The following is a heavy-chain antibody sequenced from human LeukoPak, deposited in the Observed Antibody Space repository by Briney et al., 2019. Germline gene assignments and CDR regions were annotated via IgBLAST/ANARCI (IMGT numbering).Heavy chain of an antibody. J-gene: IGHJ6*03. V-gene: IGHV1-69*05. Sequence: SVKVSCKASGGTFSSYAISWVRQAPGQGLEWMGRIIPIFGTANYAQKFQGRVTITTDESTSTAYMELSSLRSEDTAVYYCARGGGHFGVVIEYYYYMDVWGKGTTVTVSS. D-gene: IGHD3-3*01. CDR2: IIPIFGTA. CDR1: GGTFSSYA. CDR3: ARGGGHFGVVIEYYYYMDV.